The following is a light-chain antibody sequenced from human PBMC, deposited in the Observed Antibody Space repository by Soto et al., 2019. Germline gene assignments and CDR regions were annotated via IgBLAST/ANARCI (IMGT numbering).Light chain of an antibody. CDR1: QSLTSSY. Sequence: PGARSLCKGERATLSCRASQSLTSSYLAWYQQKPGQAPRLLIYGASSRATGIPDRFTGSGSGTDFTLSISRLEPEDCAVDYCQQYDGSPRTFAQGTKVDIK. CDR3: QQYDGSPRT. J-gene: IGKJ1*01. V-gene: IGKV3-20*01. CDR2: GAS.